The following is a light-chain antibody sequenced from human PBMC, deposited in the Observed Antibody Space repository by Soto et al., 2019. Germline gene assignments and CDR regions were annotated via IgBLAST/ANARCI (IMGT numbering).Light chain of an antibody. CDR3: MQGTHWPWT. CDR2: DVS. CDR1: QNLVYSDGNVY. Sequence: DVVTTQSPLSLPVTLGQPASLNCRSSQNLVYSDGNVYLNWFHQRPGQSPRRLIYDVSQRDSGVPERFSGSGSGTDFTLTISRVEAVDVGVYYCMQGTHWPWTFGQGTKVEIK. J-gene: IGKJ1*01. V-gene: IGKV2-30*01.